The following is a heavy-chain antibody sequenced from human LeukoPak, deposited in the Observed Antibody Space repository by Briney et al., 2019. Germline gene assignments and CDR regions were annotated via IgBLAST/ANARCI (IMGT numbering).Heavy chain of an antibody. Sequence: PSETLSLTSTVPGGSISSSSYYWGWIRQPPGKGLEWIGSIYFSGSTYYNPSLKSRVTISVDTSKNQFSLKLSSVTAADTAVYYCARDGLDYDFWSGYYRWGQGTLVTVSS. V-gene: IGHV4-39*07. CDR2: IYFSGST. CDR1: GGSISSSSYY. J-gene: IGHJ5*02. CDR3: ARDGLDYDFWSGYYR. D-gene: IGHD3-3*01.